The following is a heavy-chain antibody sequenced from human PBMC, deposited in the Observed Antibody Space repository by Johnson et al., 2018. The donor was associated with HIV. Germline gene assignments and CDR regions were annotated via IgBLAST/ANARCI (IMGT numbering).Heavy chain of an antibody. V-gene: IGHV3-11*04. Sequence: QVKLVESGGGLVKPGGSLRLSCAASGFTFSDYYMSWIRQAPGKGLEWVSYISSSGSTIYYADSVKGRFTISRDNAKNSLYLQMGSLRAEDMAVYYCARVGSYYYDSSGSALGAFDIWGQGTMVTVSS. CDR1: GFTFSDYY. CDR2: ISSSGSTI. CDR3: ARVGSYYYDSSGSALGAFDI. J-gene: IGHJ3*02. D-gene: IGHD3-22*01.